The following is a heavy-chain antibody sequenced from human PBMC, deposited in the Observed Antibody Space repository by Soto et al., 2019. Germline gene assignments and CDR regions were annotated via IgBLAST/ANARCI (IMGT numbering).Heavy chain of an antibody. CDR2: MNLDTGGT. J-gene: IGHJ4*02. CDR1: GYRFTAYY. CDR3: ARDGNFAFLGYSFAFDF. D-gene: IGHD5-18*01. V-gene: IGHV1-2*06. Sequence: VQLVQSGAEVKKPGASVRVSCATSGYRFTAYYIPWVRQAPGQGLEWMGRMNLDTGGTTYAQKFQGRVTMTRDTSISTAYMELSSLKSDDTAMYYCARDGNFAFLGYSFAFDFWGQGTLVTVSS.